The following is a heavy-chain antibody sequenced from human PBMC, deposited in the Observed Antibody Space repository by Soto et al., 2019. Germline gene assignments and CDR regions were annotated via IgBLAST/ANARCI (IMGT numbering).Heavy chain of an antibody. Sequence: GAPVKGSCKASGFTLRTYGINRGRQGPGKRVEKVGWISAYNGNTNYAQKLQGRVTMTTDTSTSTAYMELRSLRSDDTAVYYCARWPLPPTMPGTDYYFYFMDVWGKGTTVTVSS. V-gene: IGHV1-18*01. J-gene: IGHJ6*03. CDR1: GFTLRTYG. CDR2: ISAYNGNT. CDR3: ARWPLPPTMPGTDYYFYFMDV. D-gene: IGHD2-2*01.